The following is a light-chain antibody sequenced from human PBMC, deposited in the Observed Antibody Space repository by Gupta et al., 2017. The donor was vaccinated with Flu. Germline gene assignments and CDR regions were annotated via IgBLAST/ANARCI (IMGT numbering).Light chain of an antibody. CDR1: QSIGTY. Sequence: EVVLTQSPATLSLSPGERATLSCRASQSIGTYLAWYQQKPGQAPRLLIFDAFNRATGIPDRFSGSGSGTDFTLTINRLEPEDFAVYYCQERSNWPWPFGQGTKVEIK. J-gene: IGKJ1*01. V-gene: IGKV3-11*01. CDR2: DAF. CDR3: QERSNWPWP.